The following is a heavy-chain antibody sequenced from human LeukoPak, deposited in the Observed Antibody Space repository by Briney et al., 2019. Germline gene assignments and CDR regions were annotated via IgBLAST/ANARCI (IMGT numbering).Heavy chain of an antibody. CDR1: GFTFSGFA. Sequence: GGTLRLSCAASGFTFSGFAMSWIRQAPGKGLEWVSSISRSGESTFYADSVRGRFTISRDNARNSLYLQMNSLRAEDTAVYYCARDSEGVTGTTSWFDPWGQGTLVTVSS. CDR3: ARDSEGVTGTTSWFDP. CDR2: ISRSGEST. D-gene: IGHD1-7*01. J-gene: IGHJ5*02. V-gene: IGHV3-23*01.